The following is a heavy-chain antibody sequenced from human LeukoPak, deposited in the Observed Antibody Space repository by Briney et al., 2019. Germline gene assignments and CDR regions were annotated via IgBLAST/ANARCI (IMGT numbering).Heavy chain of an antibody. CDR2: INPNSGGT. D-gene: IGHD6-6*01. CDR1: GYTFTGYY. V-gene: IGHV1-2*02. Sequence: GASVKVSCKASGYTFTGYYMHWVRQAPGQGLEWMGWINPNSGGTNYAQKFQGRVTMTRDTSIGTAYMELSRLRSDDTAVYYCARMVDSSPYYFDYWGQGTLVTVSS. J-gene: IGHJ4*02. CDR3: ARMVDSSPYYFDY.